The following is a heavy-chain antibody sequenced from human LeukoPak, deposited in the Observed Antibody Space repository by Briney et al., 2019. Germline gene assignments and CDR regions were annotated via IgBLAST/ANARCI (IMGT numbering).Heavy chain of an antibody. V-gene: IGHV3-48*01. CDR1: GFTFSSYS. J-gene: IGHJ4*02. D-gene: IGHD3-3*01. Sequence: GGSLRLSCAASGFTFSSYSMNWVRQAPGKGLEWVSYISSSSSTIYYADSVKGRFTISRDNSKNTLYLQMNSLRAEDTAVYYCAKETHYDFWSGYQNWGQGTLVTVSS. CDR3: AKETHYDFWSGYQN. CDR2: ISSSSSTI.